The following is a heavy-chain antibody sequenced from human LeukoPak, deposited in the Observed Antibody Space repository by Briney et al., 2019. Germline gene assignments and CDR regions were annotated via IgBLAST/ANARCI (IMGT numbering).Heavy chain of an antibody. Sequence: ASVKVSCKVSGYTLTELSMHWVRQAPGKGLEWMGGFDPEDGETIYAQKFQGRVTMTEDTSTDTAYMELSSLRAEDTAVYYCARSLTTIRGMDVWGQGTLVTVSS. CDR1: GYTLTELS. V-gene: IGHV1-24*01. D-gene: IGHD4-17*01. CDR3: ARSLTTIRGMDV. J-gene: IGHJ4*02. CDR2: FDPEDGET.